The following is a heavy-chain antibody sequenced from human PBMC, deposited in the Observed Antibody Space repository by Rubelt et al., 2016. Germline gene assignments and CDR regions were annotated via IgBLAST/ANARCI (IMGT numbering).Heavy chain of an antibody. CDR3: ARGRMGFHYYYYGMDV. J-gene: IGHJ6*02. CDR1: GGSFSGYY. Sequence: QVQLQQWGAGLLKPSETLSLTCAVYGGSFSGYYWSWIRQPPGKGLEWIGEINHSGSTNYNPSLKSQVTISVDPSKNQFSRKLGCVTAAETAVYYCARGRMGFHYYYYGMDVWGQGTTVTVSS. CDR2: INHSGST. D-gene: IGHD1-26*01. V-gene: IGHV4-34*01.